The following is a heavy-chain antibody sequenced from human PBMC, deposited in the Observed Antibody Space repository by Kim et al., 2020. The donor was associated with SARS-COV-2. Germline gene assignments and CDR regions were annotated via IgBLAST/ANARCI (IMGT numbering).Heavy chain of an antibody. V-gene: IGHV3-21*01. CDR3: ARDRGGYSGYDWAY. Sequence: GGSLRLSCAASGFTFSSYSMNWVRQAPGKGLEWVSSISSSSSYIYYADSVKGRFTISRDNAKNSLYLQMNSLRAEDTAVYYCARDRGGYSGYDWAYWGQGTLVTVSS. D-gene: IGHD5-12*01. CDR1: GFTFSSYS. CDR2: ISSSSSYI. J-gene: IGHJ4*02.